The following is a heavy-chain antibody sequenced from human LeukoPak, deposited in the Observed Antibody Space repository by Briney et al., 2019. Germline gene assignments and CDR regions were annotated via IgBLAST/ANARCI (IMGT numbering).Heavy chain of an antibody. CDR2: ISWDGGST. J-gene: IGHJ4*02. CDR3: AKEASNGYSEFDY. V-gene: IGHV3-43*01. D-gene: IGHD5-24*01. Sequence: GGSLRLSCAASGFTFDDYTMHWVRQAPGKGLEWVSLISWDGGSTYYADSVKGRFTISRDNSKNSLYLQMNSLRTEDTALYYCAKEASNGYSEFDYWGQGTLVTVSS. CDR1: GFTFDDYT.